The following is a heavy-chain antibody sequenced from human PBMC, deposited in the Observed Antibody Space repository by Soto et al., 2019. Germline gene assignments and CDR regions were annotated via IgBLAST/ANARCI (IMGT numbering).Heavy chain of an antibody. V-gene: IGHV1-46*01. CDR2: INPSGGST. D-gene: IGHD3-22*01. CDR1: GYTFTSYY. CDR3: ARDYPDNYDSSGYYDSMAGFDI. Sequence: ASVKVSCKASGYTFTSYYMHWVRQAPGQGLEWMGIINPSGGSTSYAQKFQGRVTMTRDTSTSTVYMELSSLRSEDTAVYYCARDYPDNYDSSGYYDSMAGFDIWGQGTMVTVSS. J-gene: IGHJ3*02.